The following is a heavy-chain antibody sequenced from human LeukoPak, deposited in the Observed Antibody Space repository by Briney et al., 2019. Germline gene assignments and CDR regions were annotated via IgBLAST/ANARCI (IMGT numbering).Heavy chain of an antibody. CDR1: GFTFITYA. Sequence: GGSLRLSCAASGFTFITYAMTWVRQAPGKGLEWVSAISGSGGSTYYADSVKGRFTISRDNSKNTLYLQMNSLRAEDTAVYYCAKYLVGAKYYFDYWGQGTLVTVSS. J-gene: IGHJ4*02. V-gene: IGHV3-23*01. D-gene: IGHD1-26*01. CDR3: AKYLVGAKYYFDY. CDR2: ISGSGGST.